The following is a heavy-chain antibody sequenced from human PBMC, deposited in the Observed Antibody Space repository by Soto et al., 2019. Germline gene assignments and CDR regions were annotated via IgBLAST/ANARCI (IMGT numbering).Heavy chain of an antibody. CDR3: AKNQRSGHDLRVDV. D-gene: IGHD5-12*01. V-gene: IGHV3-23*01. J-gene: IGHJ6*02. Sequence: GGSLRLSCAASGFTFSSYAMSWVRQAPGKGLEWVSAISGSGGSTYYADSVKGRFTISRDNSKNTLYLQMNSLRAEDTAVYYCAKNQRSGHDLRVDVWGQGTTVTVSS. CDR2: ISGSGGST. CDR1: GFTFSSYA.